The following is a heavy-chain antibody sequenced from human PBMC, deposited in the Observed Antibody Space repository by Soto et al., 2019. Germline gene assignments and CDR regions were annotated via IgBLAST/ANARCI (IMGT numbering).Heavy chain of an antibody. J-gene: IGHJ4*02. CDR1: GGSFSGYY. CDR2: INHSGST. D-gene: IGHD3-9*01. V-gene: IGHV4-34*01. Sequence: SEILSLTCAVYGGSFSGYYWSWIRQPPGKGLEWIGEINHSGSTNYNPSLKSRVTISADTSKNQFSLKLSSVTAADTAVYYCARGGDYDVLTGIYYFDYWGQGTLVTVSS. CDR3: ARGGDYDVLTGIYYFDY.